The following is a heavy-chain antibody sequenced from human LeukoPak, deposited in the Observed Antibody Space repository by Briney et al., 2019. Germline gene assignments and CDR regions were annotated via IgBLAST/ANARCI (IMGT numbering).Heavy chain of an antibody. V-gene: IGHV3-23*01. CDR1: GFTFSNYI. CDR3: AKAPVTTCRGAFCYPFDY. J-gene: IGHJ4*02. D-gene: IGHD2-15*01. CDR2: ISRDGAVT. Sequence: GGSLRLSCAGSGFTFSNYIMGWVRQTPEKGLEWVSTISRDGAVTYYADSVKGRFTISRDSSKNTLFLQMNRLRPEDAAVYYCAKAPVTTCRGAFCYPFDYWGLGTLVTVSS.